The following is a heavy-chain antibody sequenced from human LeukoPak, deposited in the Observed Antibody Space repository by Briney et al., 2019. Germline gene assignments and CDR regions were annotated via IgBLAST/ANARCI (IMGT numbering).Heavy chain of an antibody. J-gene: IGHJ4*02. Sequence: SETLSLTCTVSGGSISSYYWSWLRQPPGKGLEWIGYIYYSGSTNYNPSLKSRVTISVDTSKNQFSLKLSSVTAADTAVYYCATSVRVGNYGSVSYVPQDSFDYWGQGTLVTVSS. CDR2: IYYSGST. V-gene: IGHV4-59*12. CDR3: ATSVRVGNYGSVSYVPQDSFDY. D-gene: IGHD3-10*01. CDR1: GGSISSYY.